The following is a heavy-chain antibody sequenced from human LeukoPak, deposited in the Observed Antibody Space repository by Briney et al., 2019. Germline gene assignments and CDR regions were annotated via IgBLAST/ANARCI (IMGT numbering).Heavy chain of an antibody. D-gene: IGHD3-22*01. J-gene: IGHJ5*02. CDR3: ARDHYYYDSSGYVWFDP. Sequence: SETLSLTCTVSGYSISSGYYWGWIRQPPGKGLEWIASIYHSGSTYYNMSLKSRVTISVDTSKNQFSLKLSSVTAADTAVYYCARDHYYYDSSGYVWFDPWGQGTLVTVSS. CDR2: IYHSGST. CDR1: GYSISSGYY. V-gene: IGHV4-38-2*02.